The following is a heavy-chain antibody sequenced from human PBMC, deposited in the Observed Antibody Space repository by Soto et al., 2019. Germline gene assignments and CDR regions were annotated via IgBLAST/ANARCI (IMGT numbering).Heavy chain of an antibody. D-gene: IGHD6-19*01. CDR2: IKQDGSEK. CDR1: GFTFSGYW. Sequence: EVRLMESGGGLVQPGGSLRLSCAASGFTFSGYWMSWARQAPGKGLEWVANIKQDGSEKYSVDSVKGRFTISRDNAQDSLYLQMSSLRVEDTAIYYCARDGGSGFLGQDYWGMDVWGQGTTVIVSS. V-gene: IGHV3-7*04. J-gene: IGHJ6*02. CDR3: ARDGGSGFLGQDYWGMDV.